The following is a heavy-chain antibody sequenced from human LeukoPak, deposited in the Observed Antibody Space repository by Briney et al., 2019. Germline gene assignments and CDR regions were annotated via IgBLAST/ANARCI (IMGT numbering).Heavy chain of an antibody. V-gene: IGHV4-59*01. CDR1: GGSISSYY. J-gene: IGHJ4*02. Sequence: PSETLSLTCTVSGGSISSYYWSWIRQPPGKGLEWIGYIYYSGSTNYNPSLKSRVTISVDTSKNQFSLKLSSVTAADTAVYYCARARSDPAGADYWGQGTLVTVSS. CDR3: ARARSDPAGADY. CDR2: IYYSGST. D-gene: IGHD1-26*01.